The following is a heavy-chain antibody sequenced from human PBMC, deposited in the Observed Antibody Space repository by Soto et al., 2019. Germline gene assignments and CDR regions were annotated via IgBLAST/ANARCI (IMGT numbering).Heavy chain of an antibody. CDR3: ARDSPTIFGVVIDY. J-gene: IGHJ4*02. Sequence: GGSLRLSCAASGFTFSSYSMNWVRQAPGKGLEWVSSISSSSSYIYYADSVKGRFTISRDNAKNSLYLQMNSLRAEDTAVYYCARDSPTIFGVVIDYWGQGTLVTVSS. V-gene: IGHV3-21*01. D-gene: IGHD3-3*01. CDR2: ISSSSSYI. CDR1: GFTFSSYS.